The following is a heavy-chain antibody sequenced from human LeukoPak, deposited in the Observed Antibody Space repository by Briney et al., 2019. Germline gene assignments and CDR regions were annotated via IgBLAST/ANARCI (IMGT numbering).Heavy chain of an antibody. CDR1: GGSISSYY. D-gene: IGHD5-18*01. J-gene: IGHJ4*02. Sequence: SETLSLTCTVSGGSISSYYWSWIRQPPGKGLEWMGYIYYSGSTNYNPSLKRRVTISVDTSKNQFSLKLSSVTAADTGVYYCAGMPRGYSYGLDYWGQGTLVTVSS. V-gene: IGHV4-59*08. CDR3: AGMPRGYSYGLDY. CDR2: IYYSGST.